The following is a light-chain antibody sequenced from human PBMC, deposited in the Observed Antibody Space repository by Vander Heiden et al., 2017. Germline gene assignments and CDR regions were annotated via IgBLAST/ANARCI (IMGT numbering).Light chain of an antibody. J-gene: IGKJ4*01. CDR1: QDISNY. CDR2: DAS. CDR3: QQYDNLPPLT. Sequence: DIPITHSPSSLSASVGDRVTITCQASQDISNYLDWYQQKPGKAPKLLIYDASNLETGVPSRFSGSGSGTDFTFTISSLQPEDIATYYCQQYDNLPPLTFGGGTKVEIK. V-gene: IGKV1-33*01.